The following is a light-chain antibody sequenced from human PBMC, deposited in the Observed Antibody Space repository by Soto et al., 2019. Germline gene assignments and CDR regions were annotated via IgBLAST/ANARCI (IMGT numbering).Light chain of an antibody. J-gene: IGLJ1*01. CDR3: QVWDSSSDRPRV. CDR2: DDS. CDR1: NIGRKG. V-gene: IGLV3-21*02. Sequence: SYELTQPPSVSVAPGQTARITCGGNNIGRKGVHWYQQKPGQAPVLVVYDDSDRPSGIPERFSGSNSGNTATLTISRVEAGDEADYYCQVWDSSSDRPRVFGIGTKVTVL.